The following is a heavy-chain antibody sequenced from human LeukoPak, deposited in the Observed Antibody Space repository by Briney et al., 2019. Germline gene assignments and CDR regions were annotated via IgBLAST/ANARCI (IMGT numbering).Heavy chain of an antibody. Sequence: SETLSLTCTVSGGSISSYYWSWIRQPPGKGLEWIGYIYYSGSTNYNPSLKSRVTISVDTSKNQFSLKLSSVTAADTAVYYCARAPLAYCGGDCYWYFDLWGRGTLVTVSS. J-gene: IGHJ2*01. D-gene: IGHD2-21*01. CDR1: GGSISSYY. V-gene: IGHV4-59*01. CDR3: ARAPLAYCGGDCYWYFDL. CDR2: IYYSGST.